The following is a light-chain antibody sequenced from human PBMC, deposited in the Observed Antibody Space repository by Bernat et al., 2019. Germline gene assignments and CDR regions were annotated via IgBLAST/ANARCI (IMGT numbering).Light chain of an antibody. CDR3: QQSYSTPPRT. CDR1: QSISSY. V-gene: IGKV1-39*01. CDR2: AAS. Sequence: GDRVTITCRASQSISSYLNCYQQKPGKAPKLLIYAASSLQSGVPSRFSGSGSGTDFTLTISSLQPEDFATYYCQQSYSTPPRTFGQGTKVEIK. J-gene: IGKJ1*01.